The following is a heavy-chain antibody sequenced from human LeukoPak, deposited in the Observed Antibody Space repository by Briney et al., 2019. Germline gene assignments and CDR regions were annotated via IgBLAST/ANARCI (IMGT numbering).Heavy chain of an antibody. V-gene: IGHV4-59*01. J-gene: IGHJ6*03. Sequence: PSETLSLTCTVPGGSISSYHWSWIRQPPGKGLEWIGYIYYSGGTNYNPSLKSRVTISVDTSKNQFSLKLSSVTAADTAVYYCAREPLGSSGYMDVWGKGTTVTVSS. CDR2: IYYSGGT. CDR1: GGSISSYH. D-gene: IGHD3-10*01. CDR3: AREPLGSSGYMDV.